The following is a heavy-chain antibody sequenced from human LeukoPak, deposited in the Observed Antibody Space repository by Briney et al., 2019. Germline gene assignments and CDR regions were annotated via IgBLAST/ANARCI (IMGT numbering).Heavy chain of an antibody. CDR2: FEPEDGVT. D-gene: IGHD2-21*02. Sequence: GPSGKVCRKFSGYTPTELSMHWVRHAPGKGLEWVGGFEPEDGVTIYAQKIQGRANMTEDTTTATAYMKLRSLRSEATAVYCCARASDCGGACYLLFDYWGQGTLVTVSS. J-gene: IGHJ4*02. CDR3: ARASDCGGACYLLFDY. V-gene: IGHV1-24*01. CDR1: GYTPTELS.